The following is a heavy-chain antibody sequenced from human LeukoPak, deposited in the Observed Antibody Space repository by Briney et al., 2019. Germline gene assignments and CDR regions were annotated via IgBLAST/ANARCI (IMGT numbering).Heavy chain of an antibody. CDR1: GGSFSGYY. D-gene: IGHD3-22*01. V-gene: IGHV4-34*01. Sequence: SKTLSLTCAVYGGSFSGYYWSWIRQPPEKGLEWIGEINHSGSTNYNPSLKSRVTISVDTSKNQFSLKLSSVTAADTAVYYCARDRGYYDSSGYSDWSQGTLVTVSS. CDR2: INHSGST. CDR3: ARDRGYYDSSGYSD. J-gene: IGHJ4*02.